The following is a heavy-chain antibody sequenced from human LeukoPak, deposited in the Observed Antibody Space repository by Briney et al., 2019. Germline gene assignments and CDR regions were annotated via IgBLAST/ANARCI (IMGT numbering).Heavy chain of an antibody. Sequence: PGGFLRLSCAASGFTVSSNYMSWVRQAPGKGLEWVSVIYSGGSTHYADSVKGRFTISRDNSKNTLYLQMNSLRAEDTAVYYCARVGYGDYLYFDYWGQGTLVTVSS. V-gene: IGHV3-66*01. CDR1: GFTVSSNY. J-gene: IGHJ4*02. CDR3: ARVGYGDYLYFDY. CDR2: IYSGGST. D-gene: IGHD4-17*01.